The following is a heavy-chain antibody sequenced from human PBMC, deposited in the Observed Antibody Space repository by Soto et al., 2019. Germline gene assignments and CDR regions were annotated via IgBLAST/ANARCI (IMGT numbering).Heavy chain of an antibody. Sequence: SETLSLTCTVSGGSTSSSSYYWGWIRQPPGKGLEWIGSIYYSGSTYYNPSLKSRVTISVDTSKNQVSLKLSSVTAEDTAVYYCARRGRGRITIVSSSRPTASYGMDVWGQGTTVTVSS. V-gene: IGHV4-39*01. CDR2: IYYSGST. D-gene: IGHD3-10*01. CDR3: ARRGRGRITIVSSSRPTASYGMDV. J-gene: IGHJ6*02. CDR1: GGSTSSSSYY.